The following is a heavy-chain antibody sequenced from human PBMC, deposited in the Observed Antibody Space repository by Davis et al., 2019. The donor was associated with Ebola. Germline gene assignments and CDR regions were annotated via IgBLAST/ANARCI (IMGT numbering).Heavy chain of an antibody. D-gene: IGHD5-18*01. CDR2: IYHSGST. V-gene: IGHV4-30-2*01. CDR3: ARGGERYSYGSRRAFDI. CDR1: GGSINSGGYS. Sequence: SCAVSGGSINSGGYSWSWIRQPPGKGLEWIGYIYHSGSTYYNPSLKSRVTISVDTSKNQFSLKLSSVTAADTAVYYCARGGERYSYGSRRAFDIWGQGTMVTVSS. J-gene: IGHJ3*02.